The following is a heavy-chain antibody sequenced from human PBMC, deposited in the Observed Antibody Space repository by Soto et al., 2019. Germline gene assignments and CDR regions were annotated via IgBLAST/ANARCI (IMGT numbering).Heavy chain of an antibody. D-gene: IGHD1-1*01. CDR3: AKDPRATGTMFSYGMDV. J-gene: IGHJ6*02. CDR1: GFSFSSYA. CDR2: ISYDGRNK. V-gene: IGHV3-30*04. Sequence: QVQLEESGGGVVQPGRSLRLSCAASGFSFSSYAMHWVRQAPGKGLEWVAVISYDGRNKDYADSGKGRFTISRDTSKKTLYLQMNSLRAEDTALYYCAKDPRATGTMFSYGMDVWGQGTTVTVSS.